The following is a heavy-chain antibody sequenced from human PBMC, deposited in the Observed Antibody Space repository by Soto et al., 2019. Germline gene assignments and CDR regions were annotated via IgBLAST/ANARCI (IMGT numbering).Heavy chain of an antibody. D-gene: IGHD3-9*01. V-gene: IGHV1-69*13. CDR1: GGPFSSYA. CDR2: IIPIFGTA. Sequence: SVKVSCKASGGPFSSYAISWVRQAPGQGLEWMGGIIPIFGTANYAQKFQGRVTITADESTSTAYMELSSLRSEDTAVYYCARDLTQKHYDILTGPDDGMDVWGQGTTVTVSS. CDR3: ARDLTQKHYDILTGPDDGMDV. J-gene: IGHJ6*02.